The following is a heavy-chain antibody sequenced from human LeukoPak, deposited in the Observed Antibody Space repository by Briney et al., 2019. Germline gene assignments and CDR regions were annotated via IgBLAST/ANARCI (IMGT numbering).Heavy chain of an antibody. V-gene: IGHV4-39*07. J-gene: IGHJ4*02. D-gene: IGHD3-22*01. CDR3: VRTTYYYDTSGHLGFDH. CDR1: GDSLSSGNYQ. Sequence: SETLSLTCTVSGDSLSSGNYQWGWIRQPPGKGLEWIGNIFHSGISHYNPSLSSRLTMSVDTSKNQFSLNLRSVTAADTAVYYCVRTTYYYDTSGHLGFDHWGQGTLVTVSS. CDR2: IFHSGIS.